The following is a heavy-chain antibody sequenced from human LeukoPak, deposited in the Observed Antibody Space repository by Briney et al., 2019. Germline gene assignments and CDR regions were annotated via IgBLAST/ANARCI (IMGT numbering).Heavy chain of an antibody. CDR1: GFTFSSYG. V-gene: IGHV3-33*01. D-gene: IGHD2-2*01. Sequence: PGGSLRLSCAASGFTFSSYGMHWVRQAPGKGREGGAVIWYDGSNKYYADSVKGRFTISRDNSKNTLYLQMNSLRAEDTAVYYCARDLSWDIVVVPAAMPKNWFDPWGQGTLVTVSS. CDR2: IWYDGSNK. J-gene: IGHJ5*02. CDR3: ARDLSWDIVVVPAAMPKNWFDP.